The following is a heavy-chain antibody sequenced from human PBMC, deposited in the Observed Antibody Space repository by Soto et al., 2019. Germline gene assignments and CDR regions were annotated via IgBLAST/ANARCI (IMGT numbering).Heavy chain of an antibody. Sequence: EVQLVESGGGLVQPGGSLRLSCAASGFTFSDHYMDWVRQAPGKGLEWVGRTRNKANSHTTEYAASVKGRFTISRVDSQNSLYLQMNSLKTEDSAVYYCARALAGRAWQLDYWGQGTLVTVSS. J-gene: IGHJ4*02. CDR3: ARALAGRAWQLDY. D-gene: IGHD2-15*01. CDR2: TRNKANSHTT. V-gene: IGHV3-72*01. CDR1: GFTFSDHY.